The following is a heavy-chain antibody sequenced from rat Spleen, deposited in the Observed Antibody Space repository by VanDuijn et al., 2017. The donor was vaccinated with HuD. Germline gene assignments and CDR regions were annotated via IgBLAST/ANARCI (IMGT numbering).Heavy chain of an antibody. CDR3: ATGSSFAY. CDR1: GFTFSDYG. CDR2: IGPSGDST. V-gene: IGHV5-19*01. J-gene: IGHJ3*01. Sequence: EVQLVESGGGLVQPGRSLKLSCAASGFTFSDYGMTWVRQAPTQGLEWVASIGPSGDSTYYRDSVKGRFTISRDNAKSSLYLQMNSLKSEDTATYYCATGSSFAYWGQGTLVTVSS.